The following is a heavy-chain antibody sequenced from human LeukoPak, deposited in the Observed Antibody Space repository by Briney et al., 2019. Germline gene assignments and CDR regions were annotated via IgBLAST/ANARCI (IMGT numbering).Heavy chain of an antibody. J-gene: IGHJ5*02. D-gene: IGHD4-17*01. CDR1: GGSISSYY. Sequence: PSETLSLTCTASGGSISSYYRSWISQPAGKRLEWIGRIYTSGSTNYNPSLKSRVTMSVDTSKNQFSLKLSSVTAADTAVYYCARVDYGDYVGEKWFDACGQGTLVTVSS. CDR3: ARVDYGDYVGEKWFDA. V-gene: IGHV4-4*07. CDR2: IYTSGST.